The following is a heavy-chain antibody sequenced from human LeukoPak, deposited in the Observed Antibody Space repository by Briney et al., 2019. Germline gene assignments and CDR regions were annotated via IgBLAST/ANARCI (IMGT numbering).Heavy chain of an antibody. V-gene: IGHV1-69*13. D-gene: IGHD3-10*01. Sequence: ASVKVSCKASGGTFSSYAISWVRQAPGQGLEWMGGIIPIFGTANYAQKFQGRVTITADESTSTAYMELSSLRSEDTAVYYCAKHTGFGELPYYFDYWGQGTLVTVSS. CDR1: GGTFSSYA. CDR3: AKHTGFGELPYYFDY. J-gene: IGHJ4*02. CDR2: IIPIFGTA.